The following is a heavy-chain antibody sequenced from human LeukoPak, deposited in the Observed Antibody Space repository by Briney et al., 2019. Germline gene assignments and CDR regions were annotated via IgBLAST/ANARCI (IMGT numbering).Heavy chain of an antibody. J-gene: IGHJ4*02. V-gene: IGHV1-8*01. D-gene: IGHD1-26*01. Sequence: ASVKVSCNASGYTFTSYDINWVRQATGQGLEWMGWMNPNSGNTGYAQKFQGRVTMTRNTSISTAYMELSSLRSEDTAVYYCAVGGWELLRRSNYFDYWGQGTLVTVSS. CDR3: AVGGWELLRRSNYFDY. CDR2: MNPNSGNT. CDR1: GYTFTSYD.